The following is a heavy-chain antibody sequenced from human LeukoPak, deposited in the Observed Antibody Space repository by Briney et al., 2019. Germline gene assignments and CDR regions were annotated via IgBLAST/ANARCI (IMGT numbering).Heavy chain of an antibody. J-gene: IGHJ4*02. CDR3: AREWFDFDY. Sequence: GGSLRLSCAASGFTFSNHAMTWVRQAPGKGLEWVSEITGSGSSTYYADSVKGRCTISRDNSKNTMFLQMNRVRAEDTATYYCAREWFDFDYWGQGILVTVSS. CDR2: ITGSGSST. CDR1: GFTFSNHA. V-gene: IGHV3-23*01. D-gene: IGHD3-22*01.